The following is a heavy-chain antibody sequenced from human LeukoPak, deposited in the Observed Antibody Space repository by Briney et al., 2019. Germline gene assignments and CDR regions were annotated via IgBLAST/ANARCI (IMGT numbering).Heavy chain of an antibody. V-gene: IGHV4-31*03. Sequence: SETLSLTCTVSGGSISSGGYYWSWIRQHPGKGLEWIGYIYYSGSTYYNPSLKSRVTISVDTSKNQFSLKLSSVTAADTAVYYCARVSSSGYHYFFDYWGQGTLVTVSS. CDR1: GGSISSGGYY. CDR3: ARVSSSGYHYFFDY. J-gene: IGHJ4*02. CDR2: IYYSGST. D-gene: IGHD3-22*01.